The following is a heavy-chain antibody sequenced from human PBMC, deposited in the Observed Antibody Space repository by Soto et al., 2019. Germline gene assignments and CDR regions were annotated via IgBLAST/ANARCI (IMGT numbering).Heavy chain of an antibody. Sequence: GASVKVSCKASGGTFSSYALSRVRQAPGEGLEWMGGIIPMFGTANYAQKFQGRVTINADESTSTAYMELSSLRSEDTAVYYCARGLHSSKSFDYWGQGTPVTVSS. J-gene: IGHJ4*02. CDR1: GGTFSSYA. D-gene: IGHD6-13*01. CDR2: IIPMFGTA. V-gene: IGHV1-69*13. CDR3: ARGLHSSKSFDY.